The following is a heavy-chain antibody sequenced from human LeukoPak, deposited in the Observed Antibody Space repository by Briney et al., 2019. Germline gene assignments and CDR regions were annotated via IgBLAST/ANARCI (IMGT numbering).Heavy chain of an antibody. CDR3: TRHPDQIVGALRFDY. Sequence: GGSLRLSCAASGFTFSGSAMHWVRQASGKGLEWVGRIRRKANSYATAYAASVKGTFTISRDDSKNTAYLQMNSLKTEDTAVYYCTRHPDQIVGALRFDYWGQGTLVTVSS. CDR2: IRRKANSYAT. CDR1: GFTFSGSA. V-gene: IGHV3-73*01. J-gene: IGHJ4*02. D-gene: IGHD1-26*01.